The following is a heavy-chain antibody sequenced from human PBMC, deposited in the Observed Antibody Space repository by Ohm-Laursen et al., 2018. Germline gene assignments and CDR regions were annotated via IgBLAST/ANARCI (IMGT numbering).Heavy chain of an antibody. CDR3: AKDPSSHFDAFDI. V-gene: IGHV3-9*01. Sequence: SLRLSCAASGFTFDDYAMHWVRQAPGKGLEWASGISWNSGSIGYADSVKGRFTISRDNAKNSLYLQMNSLRAEDTALYYCAKDPSSHFDAFDIWGQGTMVTVSS. J-gene: IGHJ3*02. CDR2: ISWNSGSI. CDR1: GFTFDDYA. D-gene: IGHD2-2*01.